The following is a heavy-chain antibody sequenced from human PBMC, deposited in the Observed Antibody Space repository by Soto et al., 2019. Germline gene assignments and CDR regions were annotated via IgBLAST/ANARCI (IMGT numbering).Heavy chain of an antibody. CDR1: GFTFSAHL. D-gene: IGHD2-15*01. CDR3: ARDNKWSLDX. Sequence: LSLSCAASGFTFSAHLMHWFRQAPGKGLVWVSHIKTDGSITRDADSVKGRFTISRDNARNTLYLQMNSLRAEETAVYYCARDNKWSLDXWGQGTLVTASX. J-gene: IGHJ4*02. V-gene: IGHV3-74*01. CDR2: IKTDGSIT.